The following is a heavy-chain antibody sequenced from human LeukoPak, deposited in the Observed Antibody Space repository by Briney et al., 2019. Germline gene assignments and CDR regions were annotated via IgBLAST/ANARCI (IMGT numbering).Heavy chain of an antibody. Sequence: SETLSLTCTVSGGSISSYYWSWIRQPAGKGLEWIGRIYTSGSTNYNPSLKSRVTISVDTSKNQFSLKLSSVTAADTAVYYCARISMASRWFDPWGQGTLVAVSS. CDR1: GGSISSYY. CDR2: IYTSGST. J-gene: IGHJ5*02. D-gene: IGHD5-24*01. V-gene: IGHV4-4*07. CDR3: ARISMASRWFDP.